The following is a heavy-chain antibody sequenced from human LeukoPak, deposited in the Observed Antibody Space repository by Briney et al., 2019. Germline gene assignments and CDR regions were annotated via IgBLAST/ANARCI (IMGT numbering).Heavy chain of an antibody. V-gene: IGHV1-18*01. CDR2: ISAYNGNT. CDR3: ARDADTVRDRGYCSSTSCHGYWFDP. Sequence: APVKVSCKASGYTFTSYGISWVRQAPGQGLEWMGWISAYNGNTNYAQKLQGRVTMTTDTSTSTAYMELRSLRSDDTAVYYCARDADTVRDRGYCSSTSCHGYWFDPWGQGTLVTVSS. J-gene: IGHJ5*02. D-gene: IGHD2-2*01. CDR1: GYTFTSYG.